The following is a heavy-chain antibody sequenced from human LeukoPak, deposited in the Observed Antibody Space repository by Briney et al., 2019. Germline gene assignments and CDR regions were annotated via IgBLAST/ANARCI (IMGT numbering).Heavy chain of an antibody. CDR3: ASPPVPQAAAITPGYFYYYMDV. V-gene: IGHV1-69*06. CDR2: IIPIFGTA. CDR1: GYSFADYY. J-gene: IGHJ6*03. Sequence: ASVKVSCKASGYSFADYYMHWVRQAPGQGLEWMGGIIPIFGTANYAQKFQGRVTITADKSSTTVYMELSSLRSEDTAVYYCASPPVPQAAAITPGYFYYYMDVWGKGTTVTVSS. D-gene: IGHD6-13*01.